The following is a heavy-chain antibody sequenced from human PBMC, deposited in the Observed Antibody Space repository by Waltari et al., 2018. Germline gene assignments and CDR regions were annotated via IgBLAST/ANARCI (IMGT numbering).Heavy chain of an antibody. CDR3: AREKGSGYEGDAFDI. Sequence: QVQLVQSGAEVKKPGSSVKVSCKASGGTFSSYAISRLRQAPGQGLEWMGGIIPILGIANYAQKFQGRVTITADESTSTAYMELSSLRSEDTAVYYCAREKGSGYEGDAFDIWGQGTMVTVSS. CDR2: IIPILGIA. CDR1: GGTFSSYA. J-gene: IGHJ3*02. V-gene: IGHV1-69*04. D-gene: IGHD5-12*01.